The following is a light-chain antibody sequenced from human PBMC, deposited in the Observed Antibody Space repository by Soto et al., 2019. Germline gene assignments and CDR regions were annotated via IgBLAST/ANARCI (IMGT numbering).Light chain of an antibody. V-gene: IGKV2-28*01. J-gene: IGKJ1*01. Sequence: DIVMTQSPLSLPVTPGEPASISCRSSQSLLHSNGYNYLDWYLQKPGQSPQLPIYLGSNRASGVPDRFSGSVSGTDCTLKISRLEAEDVGVYYCMHALQTPWPFVPGTKVEI. CDR1: QSLLHSNGYNY. CDR3: MHALQTPWP. CDR2: LGS.